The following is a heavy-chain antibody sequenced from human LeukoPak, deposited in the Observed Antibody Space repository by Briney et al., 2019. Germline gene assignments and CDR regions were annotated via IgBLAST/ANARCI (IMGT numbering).Heavy chain of an antibody. D-gene: IGHD3-10*01. CDR3: ARDGAARGSGSFGD. V-gene: IGHV3-7*01. J-gene: IGHJ4*02. Sequence: PGGSLRLSCAASGITFSDHYMSWIRQAPGKGLEWVANIKQDGSEKYYVDSVKGRFTISRGNAKNSLYLQVSSLRAEDTAVYFCARDGAARGSGSFGDWGRGTLVTVSS. CDR1: GITFSDHY. CDR2: IKQDGSEK.